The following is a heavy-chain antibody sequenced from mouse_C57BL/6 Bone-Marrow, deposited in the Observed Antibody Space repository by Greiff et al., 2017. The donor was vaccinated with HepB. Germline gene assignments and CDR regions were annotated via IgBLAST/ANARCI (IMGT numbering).Heavy chain of an antibody. CDR1: GFSLSTFGMG. D-gene: IGHD2-4*01. Sequence: QVTLKVSGPGILQPSQTLSLTCSFSGFSLSTFGMGVGWIRQPSGKGLEWRAHIWWDDDKYYNPALKSRLTISKDTSKNQVFLKIANVDTADTATYYCARIEGYLIYYDYDWFAYWGQGTLVTVSA. CDR3: ARIEGYLIYYDYDWFAY. J-gene: IGHJ3*01. CDR2: IWWDDDK. V-gene: IGHV8-8*01.